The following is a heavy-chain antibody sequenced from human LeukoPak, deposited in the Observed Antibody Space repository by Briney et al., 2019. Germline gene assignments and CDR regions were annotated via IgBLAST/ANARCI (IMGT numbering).Heavy chain of an antibody. CDR2: IIPIFGTA. V-gene: IGHV1-69*05. Sequence: SVKVSCKASGGTFSSYAISWVRQAPGQGLKWMGRIIPIFGTANYAQKFQGRVTITTDESTSTAYMELSSLRSEDTAVYYCARVDYYDRPDYWGQGTLVTVSS. CDR3: ARVDYYDRPDY. D-gene: IGHD3-22*01. J-gene: IGHJ4*02. CDR1: GGTFSSYA.